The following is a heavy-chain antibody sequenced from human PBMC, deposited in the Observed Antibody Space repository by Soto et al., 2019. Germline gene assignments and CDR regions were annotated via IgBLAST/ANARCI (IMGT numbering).Heavy chain of an antibody. CDR2: FYYSGST. D-gene: IGHD1-1*01. CDR3: AREGRMGTFDY. V-gene: IGHV4-61*01. J-gene: IGHJ4*02. Sequence: SETLSLTCTVSCGSVSGGSYFWSWVRQPPGKGLEWIGYFYYSGSTKYNPSLKSRVTILEDTSKNQFSLKLNSVTAADTAVYYCAREGRMGTFDYWGQGALVTVSS. CDR1: CGSVSGGSYF.